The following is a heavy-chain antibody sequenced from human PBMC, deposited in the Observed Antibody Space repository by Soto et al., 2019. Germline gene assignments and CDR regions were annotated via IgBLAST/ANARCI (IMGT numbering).Heavy chain of an antibody. CDR1: GDTFNFYS. D-gene: IGHD3-10*01. CDR2: VNPIVSMS. CDR3: ASSYGSGYRAFDY. J-gene: IGHJ4*02. V-gene: IGHV1-69*02. Sequence: QVQLVQSGAEVKRPGSSVKVSCKASGDTFNFYSINWVRQAPGLGLEWMGRVNPIVSMSNYAQKFQGRVTMTADKSTSTAYMELSSQISEDTAIYYCASSYGSGYRAFDYWGQGALVTVSS.